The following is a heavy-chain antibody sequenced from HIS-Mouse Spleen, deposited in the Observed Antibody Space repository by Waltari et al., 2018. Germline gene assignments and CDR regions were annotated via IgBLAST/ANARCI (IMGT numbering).Heavy chain of an antibody. CDR1: GGSISSSSYY. V-gene: IGHV4-39*07. CDR3: AREIPYSSSWYDWYFDL. Sequence: QLQLQESGPGLVKPSETLSLTCTVSGGSISSSSYYWGWIRQPPGKGLEWIGSIYYSGSTYDNPYLKSRVTISVDTSKNQFSLKLSSVTAADTAVYYCAREIPYSSSWYDWYFDLWGRGTLVTVSS. CDR2: IYYSGST. J-gene: IGHJ2*01. D-gene: IGHD6-13*01.